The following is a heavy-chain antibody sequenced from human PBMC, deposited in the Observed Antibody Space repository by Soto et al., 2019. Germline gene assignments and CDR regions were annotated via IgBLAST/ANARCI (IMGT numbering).Heavy chain of an antibody. J-gene: IGHJ4*02. CDR3: ARALFGAIFGVVKGPNHYYFDY. Sequence: ASVKVSCKASGYTFNAYAIYWVRQAPGQSLEWIGWVNAGLGKAEYAQKFQGRVTITADESTSTAYMELSSLRSEDTAVYYCARALFGAIFGVVKGPNHYYFDYWGQGTLVTVSS. V-gene: IGHV1-3*01. CDR1: GYTFNAYA. D-gene: IGHD3-3*01. CDR2: VNAGLGKA.